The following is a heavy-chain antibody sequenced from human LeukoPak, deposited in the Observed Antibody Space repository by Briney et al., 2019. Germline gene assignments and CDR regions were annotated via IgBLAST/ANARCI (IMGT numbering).Heavy chain of an antibody. J-gene: IGHJ3*02. CDR1: GYTFTSYY. D-gene: IGHD3-3*01. V-gene: IGHV1-8*03. Sequence: ASVKVSCKASGYTFTSYYMHWVRQATGQGLEWMGWMNPNSGNTGYAQKFQGRVTITRNTSISTAYMELSSLRSEDTAVYYCARAYGFLEWLKGAFDIWGQGTMVTVSS. CDR2: MNPNSGNT. CDR3: ARAYGFLEWLKGAFDI.